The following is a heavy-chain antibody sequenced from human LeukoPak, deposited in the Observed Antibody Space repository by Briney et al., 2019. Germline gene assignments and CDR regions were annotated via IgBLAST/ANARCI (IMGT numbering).Heavy chain of an antibody. CDR1: GFTFSGSA. V-gene: IGHV3-73*01. Sequence: GRSLRLSWAASGFTFSGSAMHWVRQASGKGLEWVGRIRSKANSYATAYAASVKGRFTISRDDSKNTAYLQMNSLKTEDTAVYYCARDLGYSYGYWGHYFDYWGQGTLVTVSS. J-gene: IGHJ4*02. CDR3: ARDLGYSYGYWGHYFDY. D-gene: IGHD5-18*01. CDR2: IRSKANSYAT.